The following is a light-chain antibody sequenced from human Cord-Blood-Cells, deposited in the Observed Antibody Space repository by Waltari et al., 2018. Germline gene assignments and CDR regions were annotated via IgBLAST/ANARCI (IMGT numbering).Light chain of an antibody. CDR1: QSLLHSNGYNY. J-gene: IGKJ4*01. V-gene: IGKV2-28*01. CDR3: MQARHTPRT. CDR2: WGS. Sequence: DIVMTQSPLSLPVTPGEPASISCRSSQSLLHSNGYNYLDWYLQKPGQSPQVVIDWGSNRAPGVPDRCSGSGSGTDCILKISRGEAEDVGVYYCMQARHTPRTFGGGTNVEIE.